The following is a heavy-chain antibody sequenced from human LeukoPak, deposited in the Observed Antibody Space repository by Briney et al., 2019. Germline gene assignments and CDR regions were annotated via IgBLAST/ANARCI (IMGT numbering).Heavy chain of an antibody. CDR1: GFTFSSYG. D-gene: IGHD3-10*01. CDR3: ARGITVVRDLDY. J-gene: IGHJ4*02. CDR2: IWYDGSNT. Sequence: GGSLRLSCAASGFTFSSYGMHWVRQAPGKGLEWVALIWYDGSNTYYADSVQDRSTISRDNSKNRLYLQMNSLRAEATAVYFCARGITVVRDLDYWGQGTLVTVSP. V-gene: IGHV3-33*01.